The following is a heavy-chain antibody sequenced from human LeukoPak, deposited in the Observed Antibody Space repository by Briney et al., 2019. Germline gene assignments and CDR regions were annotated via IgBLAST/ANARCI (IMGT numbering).Heavy chain of an antibody. CDR1: LFILNNSL. V-gene: IGHV3-15*04. CDR3: VSEPGIAVFGDIIDY. D-gene: IGHD3-3*01. CDR2: IESKSECGTT. J-gene: IGHJ4*02. Sequence: GGSLRLSCEVSLFILNNSLMSGVCQAPGKGLEWIGRIESKSECGTTEYGVRVKGRFTISRDDSENTVTLHMASLKTEDTAVYYIVSEPGIAVFGDIIDYWGQGIQVTVSS.